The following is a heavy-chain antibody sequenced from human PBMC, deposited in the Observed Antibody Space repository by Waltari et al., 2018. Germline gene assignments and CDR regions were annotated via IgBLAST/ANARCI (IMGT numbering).Heavy chain of an antibody. CDR1: GFNFNSYA. J-gene: IGHJ4*02. CDR3: TRGGYRFGNVADY. Sequence: QVQLVESGGGVVQPGRSLRLSCAVSGFNFNSYAMHWVRQAPGKGLEWLAFMAYEGGNANVAVAVKGRLTISRANSKDTLYLQMNSLRPDDTAVYYCTRGGYRFGNVADYWGQGTQITVSS. V-gene: IGHV3-30-3*01. D-gene: IGHD5-18*01. CDR2: MAYEGGNA.